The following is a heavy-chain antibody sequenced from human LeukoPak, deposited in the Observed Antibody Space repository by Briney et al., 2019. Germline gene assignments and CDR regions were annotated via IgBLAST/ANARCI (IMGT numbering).Heavy chain of an antibody. D-gene: IGHD3-22*01. V-gene: IGHV1-69*04. CDR2: IIPILGIA. J-gene: IGHJ4*02. CDR1: GGTFSSYA. Sequence: ASVKVSCKASGGTFSSYAISWVRQAPGQGLEWMGRIIPILGIANYAQKFQGRVTITADKSTSTAYMELSSLRSEDTAVYYCARGGLSGYYQYLDYWGQGTLVTVSS. CDR3: ARGGLSGYYQYLDY.